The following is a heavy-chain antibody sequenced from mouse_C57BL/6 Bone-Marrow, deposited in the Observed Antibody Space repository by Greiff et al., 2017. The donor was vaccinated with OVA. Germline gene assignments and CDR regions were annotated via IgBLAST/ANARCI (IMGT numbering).Heavy chain of an antibody. V-gene: IGHV1-82*01. Sequence: VQLQQSGPELVKPGASVKISCKASGYAFSSSWMNWVKQRPGKGLEWIGRIYPGDGDTNYNGKFKGKATLTADKSSSPSYMQLSSLTSEDSAVYFCASKRYGNLDYWGQGTTLTVSS. D-gene: IGHD2-1*01. CDR2: IYPGDGDT. CDR3: ASKRYGNLDY. CDR1: GYAFSSSW. J-gene: IGHJ2*01.